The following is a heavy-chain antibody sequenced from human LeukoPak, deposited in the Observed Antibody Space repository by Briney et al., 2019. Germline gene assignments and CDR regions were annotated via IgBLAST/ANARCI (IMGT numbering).Heavy chain of an antibody. D-gene: IGHD6-13*01. Sequence: ASVKVSCEASGYTFTGHYIHWVRQAPGQGLEWMRWINPNNGGTSYAQKFQGRVSVTRDTSITTAYMELSRLRSDDTALYCCARDRVPFYSSTFKDYYLQYGLDVWGQGTTVTVSS. CDR3: ARDRVPFYSSTFKDYYLQYGLDV. CDR2: INPNNGGT. V-gene: IGHV1-2*02. CDR1: GYTFTGHY. J-gene: IGHJ6*02.